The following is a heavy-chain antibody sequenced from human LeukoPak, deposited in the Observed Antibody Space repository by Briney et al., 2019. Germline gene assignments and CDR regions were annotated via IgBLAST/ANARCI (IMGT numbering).Heavy chain of an antibody. Sequence: PSETLSLTCDPSGGSITTTNWWSWVRQPPGKGLEWIGEVHLSGATNYNPSLESRVSMSIDKSKNHLSLEVTSVTAADTAIYYCTRESGAFSPFGFWGQGTLLTVSS. CDR1: GGSITTTNW. D-gene: IGHD1-26*01. CDR3: TRESGAFSPFGF. CDR2: VHLSGAT. V-gene: IGHV4-4*02. J-gene: IGHJ4*02.